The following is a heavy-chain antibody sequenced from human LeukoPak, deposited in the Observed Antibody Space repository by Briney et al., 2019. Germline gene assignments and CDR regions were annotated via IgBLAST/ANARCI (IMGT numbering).Heavy chain of an antibody. D-gene: IGHD2-15*01. CDR1: GGSISSSSYY. V-gene: IGHV4-39*07. CDR2: IYYSGST. CDR3: AGDAGGFYI. Sequence: SETLSLTCTVSGGSISSSSYYWGWIRQPPGKGLEWIGSIYYSGSTYYNPSLKSRVTISVDTSKNQFSLKLSSVTAADTAVYYCAGDAGGFYIWGQGTMVTVSS. J-gene: IGHJ3*02.